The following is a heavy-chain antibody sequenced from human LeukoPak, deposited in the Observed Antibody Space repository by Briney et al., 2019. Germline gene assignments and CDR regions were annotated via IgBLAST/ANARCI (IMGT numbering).Heavy chain of an antibody. Sequence: PSETLSLTCAVYGGSFSGYYWSWIRQPPGKGLEWIGEINHSGSTYYNPSLKSRVTISVDTSKNQFSLKLSSVTAADTAVYYCARVYCSSTSCYGPSQYFQHWGQGTLVTVSS. V-gene: IGHV4-34*01. J-gene: IGHJ1*01. CDR3: ARVYCSSTSCYGPSQYFQH. CDR1: GGSFSGYY. D-gene: IGHD2-2*01. CDR2: INHSGST.